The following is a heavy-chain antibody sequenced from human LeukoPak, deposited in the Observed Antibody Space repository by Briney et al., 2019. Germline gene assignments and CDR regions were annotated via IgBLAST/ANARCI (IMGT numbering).Heavy chain of an antibody. Sequence: GGSLRLSCAASGFTFSSYWMSWVRQAPGKGLEWVANIKQDGSEKYYVDSVKGRFTISRDNAKNSLYLQMNSLRAEDTAVYYCANLKSYCSSTSCQAEWGQGTLVTVSS. CDR1: GFTFSSYW. CDR3: ANLKSYCSSTSCQAE. V-gene: IGHV3-7*01. D-gene: IGHD2-2*01. CDR2: IKQDGSEK. J-gene: IGHJ4*02.